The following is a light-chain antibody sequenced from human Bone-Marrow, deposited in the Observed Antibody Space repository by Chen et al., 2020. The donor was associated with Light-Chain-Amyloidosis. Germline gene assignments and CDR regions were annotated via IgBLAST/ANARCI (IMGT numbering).Light chain of an antibody. CDR1: SSNIGSET. CDR2: RDS. Sequence: QSALTQPPSASGAPGQRVTIPCSGSSSNIGSETVNWYQLLPGTAPKLLIYRDSLRPPGVPDRLSGSKSGTSASLAISGLQSGDEGDYYCSAWDDSLNSWVFGGGTRQTVL. V-gene: IGLV1-44*01. CDR3: SAWDDSLNSWV. J-gene: IGLJ3*02.